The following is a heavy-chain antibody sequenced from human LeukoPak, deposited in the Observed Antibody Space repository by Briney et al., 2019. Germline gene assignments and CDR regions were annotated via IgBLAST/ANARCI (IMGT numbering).Heavy chain of an antibody. V-gene: IGHV3-23*01. D-gene: IGHD3-10*01. J-gene: IGHJ4*02. Sequence: QPGRSLRLFCAASGFTFSSYAMSWVRQAPGKGLEWVSAISGYGGSTFYADSVKGRFTISRDNSKNTLYLQMNSLRAEDTAVYYCAKGLALWFGELFDYWGQGSLVTVSS. CDR1: GFTFSSYA. CDR3: AKGLALWFGELFDY. CDR2: ISGYGGST.